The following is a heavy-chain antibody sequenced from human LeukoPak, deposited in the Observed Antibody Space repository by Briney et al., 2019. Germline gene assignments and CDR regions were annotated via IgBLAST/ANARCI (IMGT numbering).Heavy chain of an antibody. CDR1: GFTFTNYA. CDR3: ARDLSGYFDY. J-gene: IGHJ4*02. CDR2: ISDSGGSA. Sequence: GGSLRLSCAASGFTFTNYAMSWVRQAPGKGLEWVSSISDSGGSAFYADSVRGRFTISRDNSKNTLYLQMNSLRAEDTAVYYCARDLSGYFDYWGQGTLVTVSS. V-gene: IGHV3-23*01. D-gene: IGHD1-26*01.